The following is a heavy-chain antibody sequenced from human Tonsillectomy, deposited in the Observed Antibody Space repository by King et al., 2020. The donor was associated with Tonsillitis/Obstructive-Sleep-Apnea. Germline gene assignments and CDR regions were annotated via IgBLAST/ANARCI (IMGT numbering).Heavy chain of an antibody. J-gene: IGHJ6*03. Sequence: VQLVESGAEVKKPGSSVKVSCMASGGTFSSYAITWVRQAPGQGLEWMGRIIPILGIPNYAQKFQGRVTITADKSTSTAYMELSSLRSEDTAVYYCAREGVVVPAIGYYYMDVWGKGTTVTVSS. D-gene: IGHD2-15*01. CDR3: AREGVVVPAIGYYYMDV. CDR2: IIPILGIP. CDR1: GGTFSSYA. V-gene: IGHV1-69*09.